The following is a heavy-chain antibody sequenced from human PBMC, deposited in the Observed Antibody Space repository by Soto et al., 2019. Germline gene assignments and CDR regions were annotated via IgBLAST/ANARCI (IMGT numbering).Heavy chain of an antibody. V-gene: IGHV3-30-3*01. CDR3: ARALRARWLQSRGLFGY. CDR2: ISYDGSNK. D-gene: IGHD5-12*01. J-gene: IGHJ4*02. Sequence: QVQLVESGGGVVQPGRSLRLSCAASGFTFSSYARHWVRQAPGKGLEWVAVISYDGSNKYYADSVKGRFTISRDNSKNTLYLQMNSLRAEDTAVYYCARALRARWLQSRGLFGYWGQGTLVTVSS. CDR1: GFTFSSYA.